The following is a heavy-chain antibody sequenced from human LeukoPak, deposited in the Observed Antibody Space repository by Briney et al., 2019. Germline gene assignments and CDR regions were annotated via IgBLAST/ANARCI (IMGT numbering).Heavy chain of an antibody. Sequence: SETLSLTCAVYGGSFSGYYWSWIRQPPGKGLEWIGEINHSGSTNYNPSLKSRVTISVDTSKNQFSLKLSSVTAADTAVYYCAREEQGGSDAFDIWGQGTMVTVSS. CDR3: AREEQGGSDAFDI. V-gene: IGHV4-34*01. J-gene: IGHJ3*02. CDR1: GGSFSGYY. CDR2: INHSGST.